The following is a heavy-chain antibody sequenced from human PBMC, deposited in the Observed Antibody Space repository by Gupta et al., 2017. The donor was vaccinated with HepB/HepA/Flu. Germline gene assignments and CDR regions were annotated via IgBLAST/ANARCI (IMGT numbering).Heavy chain of an antibody. CDR2: INHSGST. D-gene: IGHD5-18*01. CDR3: ARGTAMDY. J-gene: IGHJ4*02. CDR1: GGSFSGYY. Sequence: QVQLQQWGAGLLKPSETLSLTCAVYGGSFSGYYWSWIRQPPGKWLEWIGEINHSGSTNYNPSLKSRVTISVDTSKNQFSLKLSSVTAADTAVYYCARGTAMDYWGQGTLVTVSS. V-gene: IGHV4-34*01.